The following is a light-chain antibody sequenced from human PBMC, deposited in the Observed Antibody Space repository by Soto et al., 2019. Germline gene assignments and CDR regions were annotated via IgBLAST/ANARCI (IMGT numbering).Light chain of an antibody. Sequence: QAVVTQPASVSGSPGQSITISCTGSSSDVGSYNLVSWYQQHPGKAPKLMIYEGTERPSGVSNRFSGSKSGNTASLTISGLQAEDEADYYCCSYGGSSNVVFGGGTKLTVL. CDR2: EGT. J-gene: IGLJ2*01. V-gene: IGLV2-23*01. CDR3: CSYGGSSNVV. CDR1: SSDVGSYNL.